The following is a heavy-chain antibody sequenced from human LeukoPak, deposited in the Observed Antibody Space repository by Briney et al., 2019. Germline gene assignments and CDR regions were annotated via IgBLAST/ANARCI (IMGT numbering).Heavy chain of an antibody. J-gene: IGHJ6*02. CDR2: IYYSGST. Sequence: PSQTLSLTCTVSGGSISRSGYYWSWIRQHPGKGLEWIGYIYYSGSTYYNPSLKSRVTISVDTSKNQFSLKLSSVTAADTAVYYCARDLRSSSSSGINYYDMDVWGQGTTVTVSS. D-gene: IGHD6-6*01. V-gene: IGHV4-31*03. CDR1: GGSISRSGYY. CDR3: ARDLRSSSSSGINYYDMDV.